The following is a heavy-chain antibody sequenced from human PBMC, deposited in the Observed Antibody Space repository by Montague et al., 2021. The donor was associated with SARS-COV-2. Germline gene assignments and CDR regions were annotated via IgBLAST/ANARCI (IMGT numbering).Heavy chain of an antibody. CDR3: AGVFPRWLQFDPYFDY. CDR2: IYYSGST. D-gene: IGHD5-24*01. V-gene: IGHV4-59*01. CDR1: GGSISSYY. Sequence: SETLSPTCTVSGGSISSYYWSWIRQPPGKGLEWIGYIYYSGSTNYNPSLKSRVTISVDTSKNQFSLKLSSVTAADTAVYYCAGVFPRWLQFDPYFDYWGQGTLVTVPS. J-gene: IGHJ4*02.